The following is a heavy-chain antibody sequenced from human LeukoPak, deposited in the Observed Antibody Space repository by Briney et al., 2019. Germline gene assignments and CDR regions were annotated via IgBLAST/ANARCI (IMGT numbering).Heavy chain of an antibody. CDR2: ITNDGSST. V-gene: IGHV3-74*01. J-gene: IGHJ4*02. D-gene: IGHD3-10*01. CDR1: GLTFSSHW. CDR3: ARDRRGEYYFDY. Sequence: GGSLRLSCAASGLTFSSHWMHWVRQAPGKGLVWVSRITNDGSSTTYADSVKGRFTISRDNAKNMLYLQMNSLRADDTAVYYCARDRRGEYYFDYWGQGTLVTVSS.